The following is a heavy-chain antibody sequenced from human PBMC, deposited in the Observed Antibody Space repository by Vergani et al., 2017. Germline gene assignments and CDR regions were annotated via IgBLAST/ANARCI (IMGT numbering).Heavy chain of an antibody. CDR3: ARRLDGSGWLDYYYYYGMDV. V-gene: IGHV1-69*01. CDR1: GGTFSSYA. Sequence: QVQLVQSGAEVKKPGSSVKVSCKASGGTFSSYAISWVRQAPGQGLEWMGGIIPIFGTANYAQKFQGRVTITADESTSTAYMELSSLRSDDTAVYYCARRLDGSGWLDYYYYYGMDVWGQGTTVTVSS. D-gene: IGHD6-19*01. CDR2: IIPIFGTA. J-gene: IGHJ6*02.